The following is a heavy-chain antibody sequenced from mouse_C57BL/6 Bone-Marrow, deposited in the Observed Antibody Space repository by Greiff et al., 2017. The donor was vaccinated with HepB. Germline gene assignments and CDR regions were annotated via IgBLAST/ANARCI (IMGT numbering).Heavy chain of an antibody. CDR1: GFTFSDFY. V-gene: IGHV7-1*01. J-gene: IGHJ4*01. D-gene: IGHD4-1*01. CDR3: ARDAEGTGTRAMDY. Sequence: EVHLVESGGGLVQSGRSLRLSCATSGFTFSDFYMEWVRQAPGKGLEWIAASRNKANDYTTEYSASVKGRFIVSRDTSQSILYLQMNALRAEDTAIYYCARDAEGTGTRAMDYWGQGTSVTVSS. CDR2: SRNKANDYTT.